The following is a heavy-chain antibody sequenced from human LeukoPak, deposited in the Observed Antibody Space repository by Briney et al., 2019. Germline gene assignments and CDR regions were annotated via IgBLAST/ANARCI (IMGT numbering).Heavy chain of an antibody. Sequence: ASVKVSCKASGGTFSSYAISWVRQAPGQGLEWMGGIIPIFGTANYAQKFQGRVTITADKSTSTAYMELSSLRSEDTAVYYCAKGNYGYYFDHWGQGNLVTVS. D-gene: IGHD4-17*01. CDR1: GGTFSSYA. V-gene: IGHV1-69*06. CDR3: AKGNYGYYFDH. J-gene: IGHJ4*02. CDR2: IIPIFGTA.